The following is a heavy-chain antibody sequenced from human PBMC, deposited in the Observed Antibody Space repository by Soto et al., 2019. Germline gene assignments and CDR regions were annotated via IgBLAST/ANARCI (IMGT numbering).Heavy chain of an antibody. V-gene: IGHV1-18*01. CDR2: ISANTGNT. CDR3: ARDIEGVRAKNYHYYYAMDV. J-gene: IGHJ6*02. Sequence: QLQLVQSGGEVKKPGASVKVSCLASGYTFTDYGINWVRQAPGQGLEWMGWISANTGNTNYAQKFQGRVTMTTDTATSTAYMDLRSLRSDDTAVYYCARDIEGVRAKNYHYYYAMDVWGQGTTVTVS. D-gene: IGHD2-8*01. CDR1: GYTFTDYG.